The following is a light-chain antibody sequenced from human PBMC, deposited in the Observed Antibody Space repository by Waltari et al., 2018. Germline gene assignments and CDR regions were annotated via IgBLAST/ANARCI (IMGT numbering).Light chain of an antibody. CDR1: NTHAGATS. V-gene: IGLV1-47*01. Sequence: SILTQPPSAAGTPGRTVTISCSGSNTHAGATSVCWSQQRPGAAPTLLIFWNNPRPSCVPDRFSGSQSGTSASLAIRGLRSEDEADYYCATWDDRLTAVFGGGTKLTVL. CDR3: ATWDDRLTAV. CDR2: WNN. J-gene: IGLJ2*01.